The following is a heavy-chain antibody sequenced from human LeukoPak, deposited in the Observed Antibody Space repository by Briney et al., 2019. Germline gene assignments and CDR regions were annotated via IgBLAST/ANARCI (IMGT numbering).Heavy chain of an antibody. V-gene: IGHV4-30-4*01. CDR1: GGSISSGDFY. Sequence: SETLSLTCTVSGGSISSGDFYWSWIRQPPEKGLEYIGYIYHNGITFYNPSLKSRVTISVDKSKNQFSLKLSSVTAADTAVYYCARVSSGATTVDYWGQGTLVTVSS. D-gene: IGHD1-26*01. J-gene: IGHJ4*02. CDR2: IYHNGIT. CDR3: ARVSSGATTVDY.